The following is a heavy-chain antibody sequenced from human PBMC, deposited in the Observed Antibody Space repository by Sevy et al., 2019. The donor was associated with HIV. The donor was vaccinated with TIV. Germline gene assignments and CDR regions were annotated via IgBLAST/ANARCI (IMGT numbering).Heavy chain of an antibody. V-gene: IGHV5-51*01. Sequence: GESLKISCKGSGYSFTSYWIGWVRQMPGKGLEWMGIFYPGDSDTRYSPSFQGQVTISADKSISTAYLQWSSLKASDTAMYYCARHVLGYCSSTSCRSTYGMDVWGQGTTVTVSS. J-gene: IGHJ6*02. CDR1: GYSFTSYW. CDR2: FYPGDSDT. D-gene: IGHD2-2*01. CDR3: ARHVLGYCSSTSCRSTYGMDV.